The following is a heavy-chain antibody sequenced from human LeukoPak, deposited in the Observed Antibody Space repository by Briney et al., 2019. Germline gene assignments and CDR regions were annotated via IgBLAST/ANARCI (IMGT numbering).Heavy chain of an antibody. V-gene: IGHV1-69*05. CDR3: ANTPGYCSSTSCYYYYYGMDV. J-gene: IGHJ6*02. Sequence: SVKVSCKASGGTFSSFAISWVRQAPGQGLEWMGGIIPIFATANYAQKFQGRVTITTDESTRTAYMELRSLRSDDTTVYYCANTPGYCSSTSCYYYYYGMDVWGQGTTVTVSS. D-gene: IGHD2-2*01. CDR2: IIPIFATA. CDR1: GGTFSSFA.